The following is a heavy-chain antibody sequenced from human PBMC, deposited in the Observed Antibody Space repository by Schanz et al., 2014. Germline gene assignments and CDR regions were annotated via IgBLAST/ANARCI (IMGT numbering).Heavy chain of an antibody. CDR1: GDSIRSYY. Sequence: QVQLQESGPGLVKPSETLSLTCNVSGDSIRSYYWSWIRQPPGKGLEWIGYIYYSGTTFYNPSLKSRVTIAVDTSKNQLSLKLKSVTAADTAVYYCARPDGAFRGGWFDPWGQGTLVTVSS. CDR3: ARPDGAFRGGWFDP. J-gene: IGHJ5*02. V-gene: IGHV4-59*08. D-gene: IGHD3-10*01. CDR2: IYYSGTT.